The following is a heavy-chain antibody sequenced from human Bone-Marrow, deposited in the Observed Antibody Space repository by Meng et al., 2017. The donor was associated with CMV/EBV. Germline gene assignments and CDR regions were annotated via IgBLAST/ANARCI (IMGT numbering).Heavy chain of an antibody. CDR1: GYTFTSYG. CDR2: ISAYNGNT. Sequence: ASVKVSCKASGYTFTSYGISWVRQAPGQGLEWMGWISAYNGNTNYAQKLQGRVTMTTDTSTSTAYMELRSLRSDDTAVYYCARDLVTMIDDYGMDVWGQGNTVNVAS. J-gene: IGHJ6*01. CDR3: ARDLVTMIDDYGMDV. D-gene: IGHD3-22*01. V-gene: IGHV1-18*01.